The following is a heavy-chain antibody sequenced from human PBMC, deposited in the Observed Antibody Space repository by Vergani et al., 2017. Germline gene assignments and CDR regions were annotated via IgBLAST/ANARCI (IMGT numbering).Heavy chain of an antibody. CDR1: GGSISSYY. Sequence: QVQLQESGPGLVKPSETLSLTCTVSGGSISSYYWGWIRQPPGKGLEWIGSIYYSGSTYYNPSLKSRVTISVDTSKNQFSLKLSSVTAADTAVYYCARCGCFRFDPWGQGTLVTVSS. V-gene: IGHV4-39*07. J-gene: IGHJ5*02. CDR3: ARCGCFRFDP. CDR2: IYYSGST. D-gene: IGHD2-15*01.